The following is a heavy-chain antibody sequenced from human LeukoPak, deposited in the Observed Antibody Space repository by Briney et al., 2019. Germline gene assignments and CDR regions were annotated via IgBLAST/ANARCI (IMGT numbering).Heavy chain of an antibody. D-gene: IGHD3-10*01. CDR1: GYTFTGYY. CDR3: ARESGFYASGSRF. CDR2: INPNSGGT. Sequence: ASVKVSCKASGYTFTGYYMHWVRQAPGQGLEWMGWINPNSGGTNYAQKFQGRVTMTRSTSKNTAYMELSSLTSDDTAVYYCARESGFYASGSRFWGQGTLVIVSS. V-gene: IGHV1-2*02. J-gene: IGHJ4*02.